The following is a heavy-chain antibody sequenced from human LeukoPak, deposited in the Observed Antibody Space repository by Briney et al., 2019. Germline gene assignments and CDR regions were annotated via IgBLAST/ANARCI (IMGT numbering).Heavy chain of an antibody. CDR1: GFTFSSYG. V-gene: IGHV3-33*01. CDR2: IWYDGSNK. CDR3: AREGPGGADAFDI. J-gene: IGHJ3*02. Sequence: PGGSLRLSCAASGFTFSSYGMHWVRQAPGKGLEWVAVIWYDGSNKYYADSVKGRFTISRDNSKNTLYLQMNSLRAEDTAVYYCAREGPGGADAFDIWGQGTMVTVSS. D-gene: IGHD4-17*01.